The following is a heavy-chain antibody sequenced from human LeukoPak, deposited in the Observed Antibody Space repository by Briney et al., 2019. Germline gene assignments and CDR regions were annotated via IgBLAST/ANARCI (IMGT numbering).Heavy chain of an antibody. Sequence: GGSLRLSCAASGFTFSSYWMHWVRQAPGKGLEYVSAISSNGSSTYYANSVKGRFTISRDNSKNTLYLQMGSLRAEDMAVYYCATNPTSSGDDYWGQGTLVTVSS. V-gene: IGHV3-64*01. D-gene: IGHD6-19*01. J-gene: IGHJ4*02. CDR2: ISSNGSST. CDR3: ATNPTSSGDDY. CDR1: GFTFSSYW.